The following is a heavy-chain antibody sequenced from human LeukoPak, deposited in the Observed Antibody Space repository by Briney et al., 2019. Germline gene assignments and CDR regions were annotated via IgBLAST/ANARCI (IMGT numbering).Heavy chain of an antibody. Sequence: GGSLRLSCAASGFTFSDYYMTWIRQAPGKGLEYVSHISRSGDSLYYGDSVTGRFSISRDNAKNSLYLQMNSLRVEDTAAYYCAREVVVIPDYYYYGMDVWGQGTTVTVSS. J-gene: IGHJ6*02. D-gene: IGHD2-15*01. CDR1: GFTFSDYY. V-gene: IGHV3-11*01. CDR3: AREVVVIPDYYYYGMDV. CDR2: ISRSGDSL.